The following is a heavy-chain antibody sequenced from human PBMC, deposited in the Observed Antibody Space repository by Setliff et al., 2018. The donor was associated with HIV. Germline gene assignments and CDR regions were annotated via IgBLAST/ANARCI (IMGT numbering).Heavy chain of an antibody. V-gene: IGHV4-4*02. CDR3: ARGSLYSSSSCFDY. J-gene: IGHJ4*02. CDR1: GGSISSSNW. CDR2: IYYTGST. D-gene: IGHD6-13*01. Sequence: SETLSLTCAVSGGSISSSNWWSWVRQPPGKGLEWIGEIYYTGSTNYNPSLKSRVTISVDTSKNQFSLKLSSVTAADTAVYYCARGSLYSSSSCFDYWGQGTLVTSPQ.